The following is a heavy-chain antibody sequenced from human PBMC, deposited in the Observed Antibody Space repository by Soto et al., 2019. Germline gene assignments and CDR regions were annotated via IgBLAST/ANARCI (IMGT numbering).Heavy chain of an antibody. D-gene: IGHD3-9*01. CDR2: IWYDGSNI. CDR1: GFTFSSYG. V-gene: IGHV3-33*01. J-gene: IGHJ4*02. Sequence: GGSLRLSCAASGFTFSSYGMHWVRQAPGKGLEWVAVIWYDGSNIYYAVSVKGRFTISRDNSKNTLYLQMNSLRAEDTAVYYCARARDAYDILTGYYTYYFDYWGQGTLVTVSS. CDR3: ARARDAYDILTGYYTYYFDY.